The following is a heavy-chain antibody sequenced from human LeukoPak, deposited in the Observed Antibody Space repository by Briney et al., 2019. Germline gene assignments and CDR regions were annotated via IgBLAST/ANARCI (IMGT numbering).Heavy chain of an antibody. CDR1: GGSISSYY. J-gene: IGHJ6*03. D-gene: IGHD6-13*01. CDR3: ARGPIWTAAAVRGNYYYMGV. V-gene: IGHV4-59*01. CDR2: IYYSGST. Sequence: SETLSLTCTVSGGSISSYYWSWIRQPPGKGLEWIGYIYYSGSTNYNPSLKSRVTISVDTSKNQFSLKLSSVTAADTAVYYCARGPIWTAAAVRGNYYYMGVWGKGTTVTVSS.